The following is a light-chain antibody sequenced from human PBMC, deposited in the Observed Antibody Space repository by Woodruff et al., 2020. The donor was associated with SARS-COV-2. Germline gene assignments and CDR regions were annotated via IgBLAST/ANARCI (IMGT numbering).Light chain of an antibody. CDR1: QRVLYSSNNKNY. J-gene: IGKJ3*01. Sequence: TINCKSSQRVLYSSNNKNYLAWYQQKPGQPPKLLIYWASTRESGVPDRFSGSGSGTDFTLTISSLQAEDVAVYYCQQYYSTPPAFGPGT. CDR3: QQYYSTPPA. V-gene: IGKV4-1*01. CDR2: WAS.